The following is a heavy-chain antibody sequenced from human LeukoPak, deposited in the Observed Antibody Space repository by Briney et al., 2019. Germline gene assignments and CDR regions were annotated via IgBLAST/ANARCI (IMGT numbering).Heavy chain of an antibody. CDR1: GFPFSSYW. CDR3: TRVGFIDEGIDY. Sequence: GGSLRLSCVASGFPFSSYWMTWVRQAPGKGLEWVANIKQDGSKKPYVDSVKGRFTISRDNAKNSLYLQMNSLRAEDTAIYYCTRVGFIDEGIDYWGQGTLVTVSS. V-gene: IGHV3-7*04. CDR2: IKQDGSKK. J-gene: IGHJ4*02. D-gene: IGHD3-9*01.